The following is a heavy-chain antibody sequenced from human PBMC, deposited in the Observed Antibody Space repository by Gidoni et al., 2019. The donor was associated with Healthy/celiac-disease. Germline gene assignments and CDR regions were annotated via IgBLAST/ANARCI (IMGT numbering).Heavy chain of an antibody. J-gene: IGHJ6*02. V-gene: IGHV5-10-1*01. D-gene: IGHD1-26*01. CDR1: GYSFTSYG. Sequence: EVQLVQAGAEVNKPGASLRISCRGAGYSFTSYGISWLRKMTGKGLEWMGRIDPSDSYTNYIASVQGHVTISADKSLSTAYLQWRSLKASDTAMYYCATRYYYQHPWGERDYYYYYGMDGWGQGTTVTVSS. CDR2: IDPSDSYT. CDR3: ATRYYYQHPWGERDYYYYYGMDG.